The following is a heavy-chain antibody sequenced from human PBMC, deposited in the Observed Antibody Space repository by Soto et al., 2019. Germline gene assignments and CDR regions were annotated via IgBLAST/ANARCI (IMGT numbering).Heavy chain of an antibody. CDR2: IIPILGIA. V-gene: IGHV1-69*08. D-gene: IGHD4-4*01. J-gene: IGHJ6*03. CDR1: GGTFSSYT. Sequence: QVQLVQSGAEVKKPGSSVKVSCKASGGTFSSYTISWVRQAPGQGLEWMGRIIPILGIANYAQKFQGRVTITADKSTSTAYMELSSLRSEDTAVYYCARDRDSNDYYYYMDVWGKGTTVTVSS. CDR3: ARDRDSNDYYYYMDV.